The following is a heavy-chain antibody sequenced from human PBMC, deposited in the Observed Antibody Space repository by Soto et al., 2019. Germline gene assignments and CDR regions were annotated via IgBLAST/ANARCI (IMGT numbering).Heavy chain of an antibody. V-gene: IGHV1-18*01. J-gene: IGHJ6*02. Sequence: TSVKVSGQASGYPFTSSGISWARQPPGKELEWLGWISAYNGNTNYAHKLQGRVTMTADTSTSTAYMELRSLRSDDTAVYYCARDYGDYHPTYYYYSGMDVWGQGTTVTVSS. CDR3: ARDYGDYHPTYYYYSGMDV. CDR1: GYPFTSSG. CDR2: ISAYNGNT. D-gene: IGHD4-17*01.